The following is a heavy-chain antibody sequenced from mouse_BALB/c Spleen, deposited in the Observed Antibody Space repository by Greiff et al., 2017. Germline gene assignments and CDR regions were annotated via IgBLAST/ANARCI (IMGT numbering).Heavy chain of an antibody. J-gene: IGHJ2*01. CDR3: ASWGGADY. CDR1: GYSFTSYY. Sequence: VQLQQSGPELMKPGASVKISCKASGYSFTSYYMHWVKQSHGKSLEWIGYIDPFNGGTSYNQKFKGKATLTVDKSSSTAYMHLSSLTSEDSAVYSCASWGGADYWGQGTTLTVSS. CDR2: IDPFNGGT. V-gene: IGHV1S135*01. D-gene: IGHD4-1*01.